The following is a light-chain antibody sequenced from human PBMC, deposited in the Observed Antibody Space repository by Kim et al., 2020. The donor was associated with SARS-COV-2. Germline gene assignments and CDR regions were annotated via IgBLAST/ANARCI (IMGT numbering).Light chain of an antibody. CDR3: QAWDGSTGV. CDR1: KLGDKY. V-gene: IGLV3-1*01. J-gene: IGLJ1*01. Sequence: SYELTQSPSVSVSPGQTASITCSGDKLGDKYACWYQQKPGQSPVLVIYQDSKRPSGIPERFSGSNSGNTATLTISGTQAMDEADYYCQAWDGSTGVFGTG. CDR2: QDS.